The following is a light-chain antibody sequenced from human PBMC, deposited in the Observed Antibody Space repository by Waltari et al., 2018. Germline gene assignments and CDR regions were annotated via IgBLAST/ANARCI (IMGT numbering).Light chain of an antibody. CDR2: DTS. CDR3: QQYSASPHVT. CDR1: QSVSGNY. J-gene: IGKJ5*01. Sequence: VLTQSPGTLSLSPGERATLSCRASQSVSGNYLAWYQQKPGQSPRLLIYDTSTRATGSPVRFRGSGSGTDFTLTINRLEPEDFAVYFCQQYSASPHVTFGQGTRLEIK. V-gene: IGKV3-20*01.